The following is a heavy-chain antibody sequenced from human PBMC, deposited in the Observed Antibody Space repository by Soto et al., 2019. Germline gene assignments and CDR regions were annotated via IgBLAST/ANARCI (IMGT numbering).Heavy chain of an antibody. V-gene: IGHV5-51*01. J-gene: IGHJ4*02. CDR1: GYSFSFYW. Sequence: PGESLKISCKASGYSFSFYWVGWVRQLPGKGLEWMAIMYPDDSDTRYSPSFQGQVTISADKSFSTAYLQWSSLKASDTAIYFCARLELTGLDNWGQGTPVTVSS. CDR2: MYPDDSDT. D-gene: IGHD3-9*01. CDR3: ARLELTGLDN.